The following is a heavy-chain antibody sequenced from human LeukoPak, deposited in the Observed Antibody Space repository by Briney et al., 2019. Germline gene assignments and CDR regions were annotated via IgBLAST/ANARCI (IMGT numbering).Heavy chain of an antibody. D-gene: IGHD4/OR15-4a*01. J-gene: IGHJ4*02. CDR2: IYSDNT. CDR3: ARRAGAYSHPYDY. Sequence: GGSLRLSCATSGFTFSSYAMSWVRQAPGKGLEWVSFIYSDNTHYSDSVKGRFTISRDNSKNTLYLQMNSLRAEDTAVYYCARRAGAYSHPYDYWGQGTLVTVSS. CDR1: GFTFSSYA. V-gene: IGHV3-53*01.